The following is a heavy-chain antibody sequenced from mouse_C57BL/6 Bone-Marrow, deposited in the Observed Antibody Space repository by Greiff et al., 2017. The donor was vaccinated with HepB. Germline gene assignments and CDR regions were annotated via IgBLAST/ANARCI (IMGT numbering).Heavy chain of an antibody. CDR2: IDPSDSYT. J-gene: IGHJ4*01. V-gene: IGHV1-69*01. D-gene: IGHD1-1*01. Sequence: VQLQQPGAELVMPGASVKLSCKASGYTFTSYWMHWVKQRPGQGLEWIGEIDPSDSYTNYNQKFKGKSTLTVDKSSSTAYMQLSSLTSEDSAVYYCARYDYGSSRYYAMDYWGQGTSVTVSS. CDR1: GYTFTSYW. CDR3: ARYDYGSSRYYAMDY.